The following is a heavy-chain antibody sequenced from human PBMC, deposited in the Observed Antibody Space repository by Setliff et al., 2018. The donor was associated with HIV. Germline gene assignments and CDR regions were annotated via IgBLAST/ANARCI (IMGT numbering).Heavy chain of an antibody. CDR2: INPNSGGT. D-gene: IGHD4-17*01. J-gene: IGHJ4*02. Sequence: ASVKVSCKASGYTFTGYYMHWVRQAPGQGLEWMGWINPNSGGTNYAQKFQGWVTMTRDTSISTAYMELSRLRSDDTAVYYCARASYGGNPLGDYWGQGTLVTVSS. CDR3: ARASYGGNPLGDY. V-gene: IGHV1-2*04. CDR1: GYTFTGYY.